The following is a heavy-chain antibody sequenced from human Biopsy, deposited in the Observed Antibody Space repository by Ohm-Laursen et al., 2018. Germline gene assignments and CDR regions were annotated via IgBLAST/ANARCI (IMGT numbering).Heavy chain of an antibody. CDR1: GFTFTSYA. J-gene: IGHJ2*01. CDR3: ARDGKRWDYSTYFSWHFDL. CDR2: ISYDGSGE. Sequence: SLSLSCAASGFTFTSYAMHWVRQAPGKGLEWEAVISYDGSGEYYADSLQGRFIISRDNPKNTVDLQMNSLRAEDTAVYFCARDGKRWDYSTYFSWHFDLWGRGTLVTVSS. V-gene: IGHV3-30*03. D-gene: IGHD4-11*01.